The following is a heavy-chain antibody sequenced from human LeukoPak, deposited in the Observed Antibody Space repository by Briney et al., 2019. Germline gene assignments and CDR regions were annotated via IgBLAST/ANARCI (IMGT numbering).Heavy chain of an antibody. V-gene: IGHV4-38-2*02. CDR1: GYSISSGYY. CDR3: ARIRGLKAARPVHWFDP. CDR2: INQGGST. D-gene: IGHD6-6*01. J-gene: IGHJ5*02. Sequence: NTSETLSLTCTVSGYSISSGYYWGWIRQPPGKGLEWIGSINQGGSTYYNAPLKSRVTISVDTSKNHFSLKVSSVTAADTAMYYCARIRGLKAARPVHWFDPWGQGTLVTVSS.